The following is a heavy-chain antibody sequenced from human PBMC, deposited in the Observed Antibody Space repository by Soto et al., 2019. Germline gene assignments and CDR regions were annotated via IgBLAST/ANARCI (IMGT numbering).Heavy chain of an antibody. CDR3: ARSREPGVHYGLDV. D-gene: IGHD1-26*01. CDR2: ITGPSTTI. J-gene: IGHJ6*02. CDR1: GFIFSTYT. V-gene: IGHV3-48*02. Sequence: EVQLVESGGGLVQPGGSLRLSCAGSGFIFSTYTMNWVRQAPGKGLEWLAYITGPSTTISCRDGVKGRFTISRDNAKRSLFLQPDRPRDDDTAVYYCARSREPGVHYGLDVWGPGTTVTVSS.